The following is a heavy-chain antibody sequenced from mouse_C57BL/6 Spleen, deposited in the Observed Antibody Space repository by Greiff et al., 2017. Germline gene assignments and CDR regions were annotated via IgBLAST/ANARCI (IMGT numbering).Heavy chain of an antibody. J-gene: IGHJ2*01. CDR1: GYTFTSYW. V-gene: IGHV1-64*01. Sequence: QVQLQQPGAELVKPGASVKLSCKASGYTFTSYWMHWVKQRPGQGLEWIGMIHPNSGSTNYNEKFKSKATLTVDKSSSTAYMQLSSLTSEDSAVYYCARFPPTGTEDYWGQGTTLTVSS. CDR3: ARFPPTGTEDY. D-gene: IGHD4-1*01. CDR2: IHPNSGST.